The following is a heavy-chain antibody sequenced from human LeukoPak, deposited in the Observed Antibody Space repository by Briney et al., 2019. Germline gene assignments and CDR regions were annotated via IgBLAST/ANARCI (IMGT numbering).Heavy chain of an antibody. Sequence: SETLSLTCTVSGGSISSYYWSWIRQPPGKGLEWIGYIYYSGSTNYNPSLKSRVTTSVDTSKNQFSLKLSSVTAADTAVYYCARGELGAFDYWGQGTLVTVSS. D-gene: IGHD7-27*01. CDR1: GGSISSYY. CDR2: IYYSGST. CDR3: ARGELGAFDY. V-gene: IGHV4-59*01. J-gene: IGHJ4*02.